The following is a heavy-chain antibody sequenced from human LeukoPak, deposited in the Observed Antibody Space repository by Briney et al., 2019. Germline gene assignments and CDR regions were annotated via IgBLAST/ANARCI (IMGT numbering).Heavy chain of an antibody. J-gene: IGHJ4*02. CDR3: AGGGITIFGVVTFDY. Sequence: GASVKVSCKASGYTFTSYGISWVRQAPGQGLEWMGWISAYNGNTNYAQKLQGRVTMTTDTSTSTAYMELRSLRSDDTAVYYCAGGGITIFGVVTFDYWGQGTLVTVSS. V-gene: IGHV1-18*01. CDR1: GYTFTSYG. CDR2: ISAYNGNT. D-gene: IGHD3-3*01.